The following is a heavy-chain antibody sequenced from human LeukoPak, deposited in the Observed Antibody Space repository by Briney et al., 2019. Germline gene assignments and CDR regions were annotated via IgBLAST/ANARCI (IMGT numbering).Heavy chain of an antibody. D-gene: IGHD1-1*01. CDR3: AKGAWNDD. CDR1: GFAFSSYA. V-gene: IGHV3-30*04. Sequence: GGSLRLSCAASGFAFSSYAMHWVRQAPGKGLEGVAVISYDGSNKYYADSVKGRFTISRDNSKNTLYLQINSLRAEDTAVYYCAKGAWNDDWGKGTIVTVS. CDR2: ISYDGSNK. J-gene: IGHJ4*02.